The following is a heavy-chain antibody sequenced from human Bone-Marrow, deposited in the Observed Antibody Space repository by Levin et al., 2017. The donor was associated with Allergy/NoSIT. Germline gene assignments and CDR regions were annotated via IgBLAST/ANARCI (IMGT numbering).Heavy chain of an antibody. D-gene: IGHD3-3*02. V-gene: IGHV3-74*01. CDR3: ARTLGAASNI. Sequence: GGSLRLSCAASGFAFSDYWMHWVRQAPGKGLVWVSHINNDGMTTGYADSVKGRFTISRDNAKNTLNLQMNSLRAEDTAVYYCARTLGAASNIWGQGPLVTVSS. CDR2: INNDGMTT. J-gene: IGHJ3*02. CDR1: GFAFSDYW.